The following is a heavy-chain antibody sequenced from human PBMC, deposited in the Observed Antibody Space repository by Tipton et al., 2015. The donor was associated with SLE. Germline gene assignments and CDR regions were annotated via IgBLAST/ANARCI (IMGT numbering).Heavy chain of an antibody. CDR3: ARGMVTWRGAIIGVDV. V-gene: IGHV4-39*07. Sequence: TLSLTCTVSGGSISSSPYYWGWIRQPPGKGLEWIGTMYYSGSTYYNPSLKSRVTISVDTSKNQFSLRLNSVTAADTAVYYCARGMVTWRGAIIGVDVWGQGTTVNVSS. J-gene: IGHJ6*02. CDR2: MYYSGST. CDR1: GGSISSSPYY. D-gene: IGHD2-21*02.